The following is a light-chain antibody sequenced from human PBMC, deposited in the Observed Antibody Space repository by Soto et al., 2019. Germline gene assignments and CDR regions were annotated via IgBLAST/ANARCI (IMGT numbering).Light chain of an antibody. CDR1: QGISSY. V-gene: IGKV1-8*01. Sequence: AIRTTQSPSSFSASTGDRVTITCRASQGISSYLAWYQQKPGKAPKLLIYAASTLQSGVPSRFSGSGSGTDFTLTISCLQSEDFATYYCQQYYSYPHTFGQGTKLEIK. CDR2: AAS. J-gene: IGKJ2*01. CDR3: QQYYSYPHT.